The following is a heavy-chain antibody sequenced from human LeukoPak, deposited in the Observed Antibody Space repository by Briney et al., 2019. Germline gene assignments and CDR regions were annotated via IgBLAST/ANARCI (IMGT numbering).Heavy chain of an antibody. Sequence: PSETLSLTCAVYGGSFSGYYWSWIRQPPGKGLEWIGEINHSGSTNYNPSLKSRVTISVDTSKNQISLKLSSVTAADTAVYYCARGRIPFDPWGQGTLVTISS. CDR3: ARGRIPFDP. V-gene: IGHV4-34*01. CDR2: INHSGST. CDR1: GGSFSGYY. J-gene: IGHJ5*02.